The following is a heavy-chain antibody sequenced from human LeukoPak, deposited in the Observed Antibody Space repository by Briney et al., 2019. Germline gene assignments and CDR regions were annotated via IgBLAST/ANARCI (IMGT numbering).Heavy chain of an antibody. J-gene: IGHJ3*02. V-gene: IGHV4-61*02. CDR2: IYTSGST. Sequence: SETLSLTCAVSGGSISSGSYYWSWIRQPAGKGLEWIGRIYTSGSTNYNPSLKSRVTISVDTSKNQFSLKLSSVTAADTAVYYCARDHLYSSGWYLGYDAFDIWGQGTMVTVSS. CDR1: GGSISSGSYY. CDR3: ARDHLYSSGWYLGYDAFDI. D-gene: IGHD6-19*01.